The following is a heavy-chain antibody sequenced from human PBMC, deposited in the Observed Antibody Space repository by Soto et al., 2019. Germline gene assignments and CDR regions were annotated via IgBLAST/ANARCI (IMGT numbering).Heavy chain of an antibody. CDR2: INAGNGNT. J-gene: IGHJ4*02. Sequence: GASVKVSCKASGYTFTSYAMHWVRQAPGQRLEWMGWINAGNGNTKYSQKFQGRVTITRDTSASTAYMELSSLRSGDTAVYYCARDQNAVVVTFYFDYWGQGTLVTVSS. CDR3: ARDQNAVVVTFYFDY. V-gene: IGHV1-3*01. D-gene: IGHD3-22*01. CDR1: GYTFTSYA.